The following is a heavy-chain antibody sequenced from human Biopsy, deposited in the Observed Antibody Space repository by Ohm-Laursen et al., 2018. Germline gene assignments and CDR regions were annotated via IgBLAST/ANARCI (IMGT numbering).Heavy chain of an antibody. J-gene: IGHJ6*02. CDR1: GFTFNNYG. V-gene: IGHV3-30*18. CDR2: IFYDGSNT. D-gene: IGHD5-18*01. Sequence: SLRLSCAASGFTFNNYGMQWVRQAPGKGLEWMAFIFYDGSNTYYADSVKGRFAISRDNSRDTLYLQMSSLRAEDTAVYYCAKDRYNYTPIGGFSMDVWGQGTTVTVSS. CDR3: AKDRYNYTPIGGFSMDV.